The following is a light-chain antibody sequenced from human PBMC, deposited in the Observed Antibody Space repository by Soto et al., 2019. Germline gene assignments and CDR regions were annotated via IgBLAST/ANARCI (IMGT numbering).Light chain of an antibody. CDR1: SSDIGSYNL. J-gene: IGLJ3*02. CDR2: EGS. Sequence: QSVLTQPASVSGSPGQSITISCVGTSSDIGSYNLVSWYQHHPGKAPKLIIFEGSNRPSGVSNRFSASRSGSTASLTISGLQGEDEADYYCCSYAGSTTLFGGGTQLTVL. V-gene: IGLV2-23*01. CDR3: CSYAGSTTL.